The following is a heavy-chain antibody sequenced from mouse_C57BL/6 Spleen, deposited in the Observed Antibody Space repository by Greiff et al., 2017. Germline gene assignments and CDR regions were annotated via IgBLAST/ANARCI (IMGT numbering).Heavy chain of an antibody. CDR3: ARSLYDYHWYFDV. J-gene: IGHJ1*03. CDR1: GFNIKNTY. V-gene: IGHV14-3*01. D-gene: IGHD2-4*01. Sequence: VHLHQSVAELVRPGASVKLSCTASGFNIKNTYMHWVKQRPEQGLEWIGRIDPANGNTKYAPKFQGKATIPADTSSNTAYLQLSSLTSEDTAIYYCARSLYDYHWYFDVWGTGTTVTVSS. CDR2: IDPANGNT.